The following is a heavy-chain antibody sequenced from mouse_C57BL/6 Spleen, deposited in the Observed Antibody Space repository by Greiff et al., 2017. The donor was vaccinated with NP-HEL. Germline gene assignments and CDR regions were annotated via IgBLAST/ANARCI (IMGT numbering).Heavy chain of an antibody. V-gene: IGHV2-2*01. Sequence: VQLQQSGPGLVQPSQSLSITCTVSGFSLTSYGVHWVRQSPGKGLEWLGVIWSGGSTDYTAAFISRLSISKDNSKSQVFFKMNSLQADNTAIYYCARDDGFYPFDYWGQGTTLTVSS. D-gene: IGHD2-3*01. CDR1: GFSLTSYG. J-gene: IGHJ2*01. CDR3: ARDDGFYPFDY. CDR2: IWSGGST.